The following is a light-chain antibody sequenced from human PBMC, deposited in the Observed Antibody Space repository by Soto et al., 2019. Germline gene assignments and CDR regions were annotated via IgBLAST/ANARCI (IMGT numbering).Light chain of an antibody. V-gene: IGKV4-1*01. Sequence: DIVMTQSPDSLAVSLGERATINCKSSQSVLYSSNNKNYLAWYQQKPGQPPKLLIYWASTRESGVPDRFSGRGSGTDFNLTISSLQAEDVAVYYCQQYYSTPPTFGQGTKVEIK. J-gene: IGKJ1*01. CDR2: WAS. CDR1: QSVLYSSNNKNY. CDR3: QQYYSTPPT.